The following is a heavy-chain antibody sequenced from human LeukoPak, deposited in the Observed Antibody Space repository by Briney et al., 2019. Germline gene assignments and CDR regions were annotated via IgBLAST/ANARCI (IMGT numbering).Heavy chain of an antibody. CDR2: IYHSGST. J-gene: IGHJ4*02. CDR3: ARVSIFGVVVHY. CDR1: GYSISSGYY. Sequence: SETLSLTCAVSGYSISSGYYWGWIRQPPGKGLEWIGSIYHSGSTYYNPSLKSRVTISVDTSKNQFSLKLSSVTAADTAVYYCARVSIFGVVVHYWGQGTLVTVSS. V-gene: IGHV4-38-2*01. D-gene: IGHD3-3*01.